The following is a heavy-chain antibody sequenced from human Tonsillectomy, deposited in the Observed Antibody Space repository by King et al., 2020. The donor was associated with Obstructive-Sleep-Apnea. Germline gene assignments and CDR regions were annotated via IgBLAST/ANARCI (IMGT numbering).Heavy chain of an antibody. D-gene: IGHD6-13*01. CDR2: ISYDGSNE. CDR1: RFAFSSYA. V-gene: IGHV3-30-3*01. J-gene: IGHJ4*02. Sequence: VQLVESGGGVVQPGRSLRLSCAASRFAFSSYAMHWVRQAPGKGLEWLAVISYDGSNEYYADSVKGRFTISRDNSKNTLYLQMNSLRAGDTAMYYCARDPYGYTSNWYGGYYFEYWGQGTLVTVSS. CDR3: ARDPYGYTSNWYGGYYFEY.